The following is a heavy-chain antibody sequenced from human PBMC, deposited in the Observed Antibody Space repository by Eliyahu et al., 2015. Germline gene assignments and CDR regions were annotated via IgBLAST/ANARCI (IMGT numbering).Heavy chain of an antibody. CDR3: ARDWDGYNRAFDS. D-gene: IGHD5-24*01. J-gene: IGHJ4*02. Sequence: QVQLQESGPGLVKPSETLSLTCSVSGGSISSYYWSWIRQPAGKGLEWIWRIYTSDTTDYNPSLKSRVTMSLDTSKNQFSLKLSSVTAADTAVYYCARDWDGYNRAFDSWGQGTLVTVSS. V-gene: IGHV4-4*07. CDR2: IYTSDTT. CDR1: GGSISSYY.